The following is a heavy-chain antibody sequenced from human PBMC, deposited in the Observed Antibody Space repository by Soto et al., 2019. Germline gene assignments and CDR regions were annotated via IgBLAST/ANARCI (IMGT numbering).Heavy chain of an antibody. J-gene: IGHJ6*02. V-gene: IGHV1-46*01. Sequence: AASVKVSCKASGYTFTSYYMHWVRQAPGQGLEWMGIINPSGGSTSYAQKFQGRVTMTRDTSTSTVYMELSSLRSEDTAVYYCARDLLPYDFWSGYYSGYYYYGMDVWGQGTTVTVSS. D-gene: IGHD3-3*01. CDR3: ARDLLPYDFWSGYYSGYYYYGMDV. CDR2: INPSGGST. CDR1: GYTFTSYY.